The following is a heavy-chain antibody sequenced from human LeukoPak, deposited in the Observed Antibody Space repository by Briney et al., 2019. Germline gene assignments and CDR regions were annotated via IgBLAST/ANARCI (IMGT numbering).Heavy chain of an antibody. V-gene: IGHV1-69*13. CDR1: GGTFSSYA. CDR3: AREGGLAAMVRGVPCLTVGGMDV. CDR2: IIPIFGTA. D-gene: IGHD3-10*01. J-gene: IGHJ6*02. Sequence: GASVKVSCKASGGTFSSYAISWVRQAPGQGLEWMGGIIPIFGTANYAQKFQGRVTITADESTSTAYMELSSLRSEDTAVYYCAREGGLAAMVRGVPCLTVGGMDVWGQGTTVTVSS.